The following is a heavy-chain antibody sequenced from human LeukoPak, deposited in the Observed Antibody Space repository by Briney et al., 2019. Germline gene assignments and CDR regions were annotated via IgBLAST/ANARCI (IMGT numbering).Heavy chain of an antibody. CDR3: AKGGGWLYYFDY. J-gene: IGHJ4*02. D-gene: IGHD6-19*01. CDR2: VSASGDRT. V-gene: IGHV3-23*01. CDR1: GFTFSTFA. Sequence: GGSLRLSCAASGFTFSTFAMHWVRQAPGKGLEWVSAVSASGDRTYYVDSVKGRFTVSRDNSKSTLYLQLNSLRADDTAVYYCAKGGGWLYYFDYWGQGTLVTVSS.